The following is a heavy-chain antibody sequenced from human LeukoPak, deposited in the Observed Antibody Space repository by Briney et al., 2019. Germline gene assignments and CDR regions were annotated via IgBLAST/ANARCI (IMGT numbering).Heavy chain of an antibody. CDR3: AREVGYGYTFDY. V-gene: IGHV3-30-3*01. CDR2: ISYDGSNK. J-gene: IGHJ4*02. D-gene: IGHD5-18*01. CDR1: GFTFSNYP. Sequence: GGSLRLSCAASGFTFSNYPMHWVRQAPGKGLEWVAVISYDGSNKYYADSVKGRFTISRDNSKNTLYLQMNSLRAEDTAVYYCAREVGYGYTFDYWGQGTLVTVSS.